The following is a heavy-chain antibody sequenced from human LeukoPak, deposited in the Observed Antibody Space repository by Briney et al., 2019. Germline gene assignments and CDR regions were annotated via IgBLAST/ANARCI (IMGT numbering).Heavy chain of an antibody. CDR2: ISSSSSTI. CDR3: ARETVGIDY. Sequence: GGSLRLSCAASGFTFNTYGMIWDRQAPGKGLEWVSYISSSSSTITYADSLKGRFTISRDNAKNSLYLQMNSLRAEDTAVYYCARETVGIDYWGQGTLVTVSS. V-gene: IGHV3-48*01. D-gene: IGHD4-23*01. CDR1: GFTFNTYG. J-gene: IGHJ4*02.